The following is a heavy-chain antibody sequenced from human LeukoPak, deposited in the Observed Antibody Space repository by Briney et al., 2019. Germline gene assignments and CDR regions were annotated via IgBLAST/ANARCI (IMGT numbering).Heavy chain of an antibody. J-gene: IGHJ6*02. CDR1: GFTLTGHW. Sequence: GGSLRLSCAASGFTLTGHWMQWVRHPPGKGLMWVSRSNSDGSTTSYADSVKGRLTISRDKGKNTLYLQMNSLRAEGTAVYNCVRGYYDNSLAHCDIDVWGQGTTVTVSS. V-gene: IGHV3-74*01. CDR3: VRGYYDNSLAHCDIDV. CDR2: SNSDGSTT. D-gene: IGHD3-22*01.